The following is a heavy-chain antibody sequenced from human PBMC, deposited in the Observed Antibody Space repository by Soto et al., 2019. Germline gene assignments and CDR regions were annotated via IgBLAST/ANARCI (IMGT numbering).Heavy chain of an antibody. CDR3: AKGPTELYYYYYYMDV. V-gene: IGHV3-23*01. J-gene: IGHJ6*03. Sequence: GGSLRLSCAASGFTFSSYAMSWVRQAPGKGLEWVSGISGSDGSTNYADSVKGRFTISRDNSKHTLYLQMNSLRAEDTTVYYCAKGPTELYYYYYYMDVWGKGTTVTVSS. CDR1: GFTFSSYA. CDR2: ISGSDGST.